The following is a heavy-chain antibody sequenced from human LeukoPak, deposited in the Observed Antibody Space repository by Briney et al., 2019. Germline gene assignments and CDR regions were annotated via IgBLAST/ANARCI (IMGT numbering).Heavy chain of an antibody. CDR3: VRDVRGVGQDYYYMDV. Sequence: GGSLRLSCAASGFTFSSYAMNWVRQAPGKGLESVSAINGRGDNTYYADSVKGRFTISRDNSKSTLFLQMNSLTADDTALYYCVRDVRGVGQDYYYMDVWGKGTTVTVSS. CDR1: GFTFSSYA. J-gene: IGHJ6*03. V-gene: IGHV3-23*01. D-gene: IGHD3-10*01. CDR2: INGRGDNT.